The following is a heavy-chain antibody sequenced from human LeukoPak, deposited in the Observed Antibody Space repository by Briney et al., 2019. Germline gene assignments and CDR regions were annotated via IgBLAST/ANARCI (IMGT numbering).Heavy chain of an antibody. CDR1: GGSVTSTNW. V-gene: IGHV4-4*02. CDR2: VHLDGRT. D-gene: IGHD3-3*01. J-gene: IGHJ4*02. Sequence: SETLSLTCAVSGGSVTSTNWWTWVRPPLGKGLEGIGEVHLDGRTNYNPSLKSRLIMSVDLPENQISLKLTSVTAADTAVYYCAREGGFYRPLDYSGQGTLVTVSS. CDR3: AREGGFYRPLDY.